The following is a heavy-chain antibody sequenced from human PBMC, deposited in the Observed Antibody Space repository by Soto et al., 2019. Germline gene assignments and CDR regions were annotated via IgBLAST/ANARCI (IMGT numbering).Heavy chain of an antibody. CDR2: IITIFGTA. V-gene: IGHV1-69*01. J-gene: IGHJ6*01. CDR3: ARRGGGYCSGGSRYPHHYYGMDV. Sequence: QVQLVQSGAEVKKPGSSVKVSCKASGGTFSSYAISWVRQAPGQGLEWMGGIITIFGTANYAQKFQGRVTTTADQSTRTAYMELRSLRSEDTAVYYCARRGGGYCSGGSRYPHHYYGMDVWGQGSSVTVSS. D-gene: IGHD2-15*01. CDR1: GGTFSSYA.